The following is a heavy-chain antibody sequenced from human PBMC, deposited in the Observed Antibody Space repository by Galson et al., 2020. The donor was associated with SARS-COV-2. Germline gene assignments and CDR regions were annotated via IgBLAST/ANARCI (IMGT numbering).Heavy chain of an antibody. D-gene: IGHD3-3*01. CDR2: IYHSGST. V-gene: IGHV4-38-2*02. CDR3: ARSNILRFLGHSLLDHGMDV. J-gene: IGHJ6*02. Sequence: SETLSLTCTVSGYSISSGYYWGWIRQPPGKGLEWIGSIYHSGSTYYNPSLKSRVTISVDTSKNQFSLKLSSVTAADTAVYYCARSNILRFLGHSLLDHGMDVWGQGTTVTVSS. CDR1: GYSISSGYY.